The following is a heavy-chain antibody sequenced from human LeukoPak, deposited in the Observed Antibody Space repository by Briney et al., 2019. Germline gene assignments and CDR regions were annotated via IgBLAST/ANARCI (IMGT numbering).Heavy chain of an antibody. J-gene: IGHJ3*02. CDR1: GGSINNYY. D-gene: IGHD2-15*01. CDR2: IYTRGST. Sequence: SETLSLTCTVSGGSINNYYWSWIRQPAGKGLEWIGRIYTRGSTNCNPSLKSRVTMSVDTSKNQFSLKLSSVTAADTAVYYCARGRYCSADICSGGDAFDIWGQGTMVSVTS. CDR3: ARGRYCSADICSGGDAFDI. V-gene: IGHV4-4*07.